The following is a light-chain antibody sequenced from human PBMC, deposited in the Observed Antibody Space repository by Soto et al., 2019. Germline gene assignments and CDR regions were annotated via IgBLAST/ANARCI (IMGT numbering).Light chain of an antibody. CDR2: EVV. Sequence: QSALTQPPSASGSPGQSVTLSCTGNKNDIGVYDFVSWYQHHPGKAPRLIIYEVVQRPSGVPDRFSGSKSGNTASLTVSGLQAADEADYFCKSYAGSNTYVFGSGTKLTVL. CDR1: KNDIGVYDF. CDR3: KSYAGSNTYV. V-gene: IGLV2-8*01. J-gene: IGLJ1*01.